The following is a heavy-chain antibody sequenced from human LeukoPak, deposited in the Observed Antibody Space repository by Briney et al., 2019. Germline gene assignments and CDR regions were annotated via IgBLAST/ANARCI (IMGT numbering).Heavy chain of an antibody. CDR3: ARLRGDY. Sequence: SETLSLTCIVSGGSISSTDYYWSWIRQSPGKGLEWIGSVNYSGSTHYNASLRSRVTMSVDTSENQFSLKLTSVTAADTAVYYCARLRGDYWGQGTLVTVSS. V-gene: IGHV4-39*01. CDR2: VNYSGST. J-gene: IGHJ4*02. CDR1: GGSISSTDYY. D-gene: IGHD3-10*01.